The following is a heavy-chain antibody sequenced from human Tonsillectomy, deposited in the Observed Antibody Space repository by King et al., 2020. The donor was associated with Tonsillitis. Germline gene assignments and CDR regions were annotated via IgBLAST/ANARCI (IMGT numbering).Heavy chain of an antibody. V-gene: IGHV3-7*01. CDR1: GFTFTGYW. CDR3: ARDGPYDSSGYYY. J-gene: IGHJ4*02. D-gene: IGHD3-22*01. CDR2: VKEDGSEK. Sequence: VQLVESGGGLVQPGGSLRLSCAASGFTFTGYWMSRVRQAPGKGLEWVANVKEDGSEKHYVDSVMGRFTISRDNAKNSLYLQMNSLRAEDTAVYYCARDGPYDSSGYYYWGQGTLVTVSS.